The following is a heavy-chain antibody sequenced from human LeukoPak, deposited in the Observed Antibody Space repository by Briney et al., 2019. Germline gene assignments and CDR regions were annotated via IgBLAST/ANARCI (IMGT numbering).Heavy chain of an antibody. Sequence: ASVKVSCKVSGYTLTELSMHWVRQAPGEGLEWMGGFDPEDGETIYAQEFQGRVTMTEDTSTDTAYMELSSLRSEDTAVYYCATHSGSYGAFDYWGQGTLVTVSS. V-gene: IGHV1-24*01. CDR2: FDPEDGET. J-gene: IGHJ4*02. CDR3: ATHSGSYGAFDY. CDR1: GYTLTELS. D-gene: IGHD1-26*01.